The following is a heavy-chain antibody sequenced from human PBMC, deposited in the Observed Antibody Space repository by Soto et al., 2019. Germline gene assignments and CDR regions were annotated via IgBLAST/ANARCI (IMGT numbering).Heavy chain of an antibody. Sequence: QVQLVESGGDVVQPGGSLRLSCAASGFTFSASYMTWICQAPGRGLEWVSYISNSGNTKEYADSVRGRFTISRDNAKNSVHLQMDSLRAEDTAVYYCARERSCSGNSCYKLRFDPWGQGTRVIVSS. J-gene: IGHJ5*02. CDR1: GFTFSASY. CDR3: ARERSCSGNSCYKLRFDP. V-gene: IGHV3-11*01. D-gene: IGHD5-12*01. CDR2: ISNSGNTK.